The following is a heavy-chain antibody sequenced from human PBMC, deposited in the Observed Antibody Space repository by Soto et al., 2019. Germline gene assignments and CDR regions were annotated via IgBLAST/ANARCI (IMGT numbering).Heavy chain of an antibody. CDR2: ISYDGSNK. V-gene: IGHV3-30-3*01. CDR1: GFTFSSYA. D-gene: IGHD3-3*01. Sequence: SLRLSCAASGFTFSSYAMHWVRQAPGKGLEWVAVISYDGSNKYYADSVKGRFTISRDNSKNTLYLQMNSLRAEDTAVYYCARDGLRFLEWFGYYYYGMDVWGQGTTVTVSS. CDR3: ARDGLRFLEWFGYYYYGMDV. J-gene: IGHJ6*02.